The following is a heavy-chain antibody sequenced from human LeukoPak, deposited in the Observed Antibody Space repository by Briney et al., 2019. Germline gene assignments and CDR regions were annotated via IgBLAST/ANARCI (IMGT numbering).Heavy chain of an antibody. J-gene: IGHJ6*03. V-gene: IGHV3-23*01. CDR3: GAAAGTDYYYYYMDV. CDR2: IRGSGDST. Sequence: PGGSLRLSCAASGFTFSSCAMSWVRQAPGKGLEWVSAIRGSGDSTFYADSVKGRFTISRDNSKNTLYLQMNSLRAGDTAVYYCGAAAGTDYYYYYMDVWGKGTTVTVSS. D-gene: IGHD6-13*01. CDR1: GFTFSSCA.